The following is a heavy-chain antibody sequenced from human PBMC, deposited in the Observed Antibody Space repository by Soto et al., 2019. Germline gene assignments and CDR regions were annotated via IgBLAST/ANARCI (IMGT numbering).Heavy chain of an antibody. CDR1: GGSFSGYY. CDR3: ATASGNYDFWSGLPFDY. J-gene: IGHJ4*02. D-gene: IGHD3-3*01. Sequence: SETLSLTCAVYGGSFSGYYWSWIRQPPGKGLEWIGEINHSGSTNYNPSLKSRVTISVDTSKNQFSLKLSSVTAADTAVYYCATASGNYDFWSGLPFDYWGQGTLVTVSA. V-gene: IGHV4-34*01. CDR2: INHSGST.